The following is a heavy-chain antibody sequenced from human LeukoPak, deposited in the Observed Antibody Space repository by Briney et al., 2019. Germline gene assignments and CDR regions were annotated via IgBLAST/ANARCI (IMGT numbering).Heavy chain of an antibody. J-gene: IGHJ4*02. V-gene: IGHV3-30*02. Sequence: PGGSLRLSCAASGFTFSAFGMHWVRQAPGKGLEWVTFIPYDGSDKYYADSVKGRFTISRDNSKNTLYLQMNSLRAEDTAVYYCAKDDVAAAYHYWGQGTLVTVSS. CDR2: IPYDGSDK. D-gene: IGHD6-13*01. CDR1: GFTFSAFG. CDR3: AKDDVAAAYHY.